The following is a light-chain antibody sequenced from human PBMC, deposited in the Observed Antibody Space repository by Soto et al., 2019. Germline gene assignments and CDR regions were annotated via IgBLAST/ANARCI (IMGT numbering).Light chain of an antibody. Sequence: DIQMTQSPSSVSASVGDRVTITCRASQGINNWLAWYQQKPGKAPELLIYAVSYLQSGVPSRFSVSGSVTDFTLTISSLQPEDFATYFCKQSSAFPLTFGGGTKVEIK. CDR3: KQSSAFPLT. J-gene: IGKJ4*01. CDR1: QGINNW. CDR2: AVS. V-gene: IGKV1-12*01.